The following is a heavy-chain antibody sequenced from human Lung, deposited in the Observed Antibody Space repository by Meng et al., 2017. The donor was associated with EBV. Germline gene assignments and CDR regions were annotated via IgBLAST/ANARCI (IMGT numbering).Heavy chain of an antibody. D-gene: IGHD4-17*01. V-gene: IGHV4-4*02. J-gene: IGHJ2*01. Sequence: QWGAGMLRPVGTLALSGAGSDGSSRSGNWGSWVRQPPGKGLEWIGKIYQSWITIYNPSLKSRVTMSVDNSKNQFSLKLNSMTAADTTVYYCASLYGDSSVWYLDLWGRGTLVTVSS. CDR3: ASLYGDSSVWYLDL. CDR1: DGSSRSGNW. CDR2: IYQSWIT.